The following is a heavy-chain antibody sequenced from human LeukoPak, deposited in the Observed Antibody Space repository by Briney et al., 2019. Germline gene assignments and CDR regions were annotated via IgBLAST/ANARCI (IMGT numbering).Heavy chain of an antibody. CDR2: TQYDGSNE. Sequence: GGSLRLSCAASGFTFSSYGMHWVRQAPGKGLEWVTFTQYDGSNEYYADSVKGRFTVSRDNSKNTVYLQMNSLRVEDTAVYYCAKVMQLFNRLDSWGQGTLITVSS. CDR1: GFTFSSYG. V-gene: IGHV3-30*02. D-gene: IGHD2-21*01. J-gene: IGHJ4*02. CDR3: AKVMQLFNRLDS.